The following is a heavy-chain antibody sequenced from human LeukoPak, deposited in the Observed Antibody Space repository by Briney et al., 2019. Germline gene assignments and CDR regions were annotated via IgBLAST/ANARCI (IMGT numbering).Heavy chain of an antibody. CDR1: GFTFSGHG. J-gene: IGHJ4*02. V-gene: IGHV3-30-3*01. CDR3: ARDLSGRYSFDY. Sequence: PGGSLRLSCVASGFTFSGHGMHWVRQAPGKGLEWVAVISYDGSRTDYADSVKGRFTISRDNSKNTLYLQMNSLRVEDAAVYYCARDLSGRYSFDYWGQGTLVTVSS. CDR2: ISYDGSRT. D-gene: IGHD1-26*01.